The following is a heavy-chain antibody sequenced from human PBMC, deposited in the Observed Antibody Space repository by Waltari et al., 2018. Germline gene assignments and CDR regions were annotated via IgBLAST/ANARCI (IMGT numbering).Heavy chain of an antibody. Sequence: VQLVQSGAEVKKPGASVQVSCKSSGYTFPSYYMHWVRQAPGQGLEWMGISNPSGGSTSYAQKFQGRVTMTRDTSTSTVYMELSSLRSEDMAVYYCERERKAAVYYYYYGMDVWGLGTTVTVSS. CDR2: SNPSGGST. D-gene: IGHD6-13*01. V-gene: IGHV1-46*01. CDR1: GYTFPSYY. J-gene: IGHJ6*02. CDR3: ERERKAAVYYYYYGMDV.